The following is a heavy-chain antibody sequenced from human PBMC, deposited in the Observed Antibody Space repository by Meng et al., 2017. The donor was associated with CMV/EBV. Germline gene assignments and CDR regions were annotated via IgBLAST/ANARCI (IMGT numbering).Heavy chain of an antibody. CDR2: ITPLFGTS. CDR1: GGTFSSYS. D-gene: IGHD3-10*01. V-gene: IGHV1-69*01. Sequence: QIQLVQSGAEVKKPGSSVRVSCKASGGTFSSYSISWVRQAPGQGLEWMGAITPLFGTSTYAEKFQGRVMITADESPSTAYMELSSLKSDDTAVYYCAREKIISRFAYFHHWGQGTLVTVSS. CDR3: AREKIISRFAYFHH. J-gene: IGHJ1*01.